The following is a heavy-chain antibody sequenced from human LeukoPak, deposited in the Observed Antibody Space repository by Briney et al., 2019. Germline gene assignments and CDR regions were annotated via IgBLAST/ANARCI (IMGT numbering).Heavy chain of an antibody. Sequence: PGGSLRLSCAASGFTFSSYAMSWVRRAPGKGLEWVSSISGSGGSTYYADSVKGRFTISRDNSKNTLYLQMNSLRAEDTAVYYCAKDLNSYGYYYYGMDVWGQGTTVTVSS. CDR1: GFTFSSYA. CDR3: AKDLNSYGYYYYGMDV. V-gene: IGHV3-23*01. D-gene: IGHD5-18*01. J-gene: IGHJ6*02. CDR2: ISGSGGST.